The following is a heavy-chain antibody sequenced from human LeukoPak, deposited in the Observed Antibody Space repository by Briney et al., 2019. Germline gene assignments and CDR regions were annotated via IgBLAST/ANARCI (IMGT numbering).Heavy chain of an antibody. CDR2: ISYDGSNK. D-gene: IGHD3-22*01. V-gene: IGHV3-30*18. CDR3: AKGRSGAYYYDSSGYYYVD. Sequence: GGSLRLSCAASGFTFSSYGMHWVRQAPGKGLEWVVVISYDGSNKYYADSVKGRFTISRDNSKNTLYLQMNSLRAEDTAVYYCAKGRSGAYYYDSSGYYYVDWGQGTLVTVSS. CDR1: GFTFSSYG. J-gene: IGHJ4*02.